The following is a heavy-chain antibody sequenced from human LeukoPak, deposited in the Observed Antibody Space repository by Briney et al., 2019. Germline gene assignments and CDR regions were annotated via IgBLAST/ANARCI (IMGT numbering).Heavy chain of an antibody. CDR2: ISGSSAYI. Sequence: GGSLRLSCAAYGFTFSSYNMNWVRQAPEKGLEWISSISGSSAYIYYADSVKGRFTISRDNAKNSLYLQMNSLRADDTAVYYCVRIPNSANFPNWFDPWGQGTLVTVSS. D-gene: IGHD2/OR15-2a*01. V-gene: IGHV3-21*01. CDR3: VRIPNSANFPNWFDP. CDR1: GFTFSSYN. J-gene: IGHJ5*02.